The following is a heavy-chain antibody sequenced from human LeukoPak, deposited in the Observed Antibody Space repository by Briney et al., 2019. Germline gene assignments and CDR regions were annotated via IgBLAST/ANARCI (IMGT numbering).Heavy chain of an antibody. V-gene: IGHV3-64D*06. J-gene: IGHJ4*02. Sequence: PGGSLRLSCAASAFTFSSYTMHWVRQAPGKGLEYVSAISSNGGSTYYADSVKGRFTISRDNSKNTLYLQMSSLRAEDTAVYYCVIGGSYQSPDFDYWGQGTLVTVSS. CDR1: AFTFSSYT. D-gene: IGHD1-26*01. CDR3: VIGGSYQSPDFDY. CDR2: ISSNGGST.